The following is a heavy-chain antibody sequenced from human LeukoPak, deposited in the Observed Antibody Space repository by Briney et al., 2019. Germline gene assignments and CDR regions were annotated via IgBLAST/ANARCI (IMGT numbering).Heavy chain of an antibody. CDR3: ARGEWYYYDSSGYYPYYFDY. CDR1: GFTFSDHY. D-gene: IGHD3-22*01. CDR2: SRNKANSYTT. Sequence: GGSLRLSCAASGFTFSDHYMDWFRQAPGKGLEWVGRSRNKANSYTTEYDASVKGRFIISRDDSRNSLYLQMNSLRADDTAVYYCARGEWYYYDSSGYYPYYFDYWGQGTLVTVSS. V-gene: IGHV3-72*01. J-gene: IGHJ4*02.